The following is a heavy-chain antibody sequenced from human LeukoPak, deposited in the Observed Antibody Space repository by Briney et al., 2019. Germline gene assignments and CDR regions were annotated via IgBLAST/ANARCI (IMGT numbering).Heavy chain of an antibody. D-gene: IGHD2-2*01. V-gene: IGHV4-38-2*01. CDR2: IYHSGST. CDR3: ARAFAVVVPAANWLDP. Sequence: SETLSLTCAVSGYSISSGYYWGWIRPPPGKGLGWIGSIYHSGSTYYNPSLKSRVTISVDTSKNQSSLKLSSVTAADTAVYYCARAFAVVVPAANWLDPWGQGTLVTVSS. J-gene: IGHJ5*02. CDR1: GYSISSGYY.